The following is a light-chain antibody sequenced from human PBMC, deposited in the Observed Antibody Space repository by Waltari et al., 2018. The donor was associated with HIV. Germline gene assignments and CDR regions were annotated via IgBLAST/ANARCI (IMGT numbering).Light chain of an antibody. CDR1: YSNLGSDN. CDR2: KNI. J-gene: IGLJ1*01. CDR3: TGWDASLSEYV. V-gene: IGLV1-47*01. Sequence: QSVLNQPPSASGTPGQRVTISRSGSYSNLGSDNVKWYQHLPGTAPKLLIYKNIQRPSGVPDRFSGSKSGASAYLAISGLRSEDDADYYCTGWDASLSEYVFGPGTRVTV.